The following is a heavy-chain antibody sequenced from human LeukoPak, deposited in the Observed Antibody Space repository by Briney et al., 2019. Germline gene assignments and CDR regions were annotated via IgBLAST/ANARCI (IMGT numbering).Heavy chain of an antibody. Sequence: GGSLRLSCADSGFLFSDFIDHTMVWVRQAPGKGLEWVSYISSSSTSISYADSVRGRFSIPRDNAQRSLYLHMNSLRDEDTAVYYCAREFSVVGNFDYWGQGTLVIVSS. CDR1: GFLFSDFIDHT. V-gene: IGHV3-21*01. CDR2: ISSSSTSI. J-gene: IGHJ4*02. CDR3: AREFSVVGNFDY. D-gene: IGHD2-21*01.